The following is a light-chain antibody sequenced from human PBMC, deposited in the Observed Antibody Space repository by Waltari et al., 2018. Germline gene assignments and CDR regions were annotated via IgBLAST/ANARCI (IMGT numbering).Light chain of an antibody. CDR2: DAS. CDR1: GSDIGYYNF. J-gene: IGLJ2*01. Sequence: QSALAQSASVSGSPGQSITISCTGTGSDIGYYNFVSWYQQHPGKAPNLLIFDASRWSSGVSHRFSGSKSGNTASLTISGLQAEDEADYYCSSYTSTNTIIFGGGTKVTVL. V-gene: IGLV2-14*03. CDR3: SSYTSTNTII.